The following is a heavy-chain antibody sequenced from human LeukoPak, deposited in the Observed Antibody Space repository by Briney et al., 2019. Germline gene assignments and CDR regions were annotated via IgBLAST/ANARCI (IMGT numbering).Heavy chain of an antibody. Sequence: GGSLRFSCAASGFTFSDYYMSWIRQAPGKGLEWVSYISSSGSTIYCADSVKGRFTTSRDNAKNSLYLQMNSLRAEGTALYYCARADYGDYVDDAFDIWGQGTMITVSS. V-gene: IGHV3-11*01. CDR1: GFTFSDYY. CDR2: ISSSGSTI. J-gene: IGHJ3*02. D-gene: IGHD4-17*01. CDR3: ARADYGDYVDDAFDI.